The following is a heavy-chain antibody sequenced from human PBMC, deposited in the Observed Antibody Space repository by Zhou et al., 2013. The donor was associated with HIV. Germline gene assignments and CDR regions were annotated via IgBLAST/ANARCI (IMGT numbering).Heavy chain of an antibody. CDR1: GGTFSSYA. Sequence: QVQLVQSGAEVKKPGSSVKVSCKASGGTFSSYAISWVRQAPGQGLEWMGGIIPIFGTANYAQKFQGRVTITTDESTSTAYMELSSLRSEDTAVYYCAREMITFGGVIAIAAFDIWGQGTMVTVSS. CDR2: IIPIFGTA. V-gene: IGHV1-69*05. J-gene: IGHJ3*02. D-gene: IGHD3-16*02. CDR3: AREMITFGGVIAIAAFDI.